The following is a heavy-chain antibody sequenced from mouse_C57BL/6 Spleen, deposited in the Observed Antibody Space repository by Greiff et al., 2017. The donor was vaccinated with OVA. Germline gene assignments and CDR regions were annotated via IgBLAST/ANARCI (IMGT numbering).Heavy chain of an antibody. D-gene: IGHD3-1*01. CDR1: GYTFTDYH. CDR2: INPNNGGT. CDR3: ARGLLGYYAMDY. J-gene: IGHJ4*01. Sequence: VQLQQSGPELVKPGASVKIPCKASGYTFTDYHMGWVKQSHGKSLEWIGDINPNNGGTIYNQKFKGKATLTVDKSSSTAYMELRSLTSEDTAVYYCARGLLGYYAMDYWGQGTSVTVSS. V-gene: IGHV1-18*01.